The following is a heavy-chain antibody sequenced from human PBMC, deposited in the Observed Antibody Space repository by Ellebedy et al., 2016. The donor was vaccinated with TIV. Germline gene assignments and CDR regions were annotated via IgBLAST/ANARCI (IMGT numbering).Heavy chain of an antibody. CDR1: GFTFRSYT. CDR2: IYSGGST. Sequence: GESLKISCAASGFTFRSYTMHWVRQAPGKGLEWVSVIYSGGSTYYADSVKGRFTISRDNSKNTLYLQMNSLRAEDTAVYYCAKNSVSPDGWGQGTLVTVSS. D-gene: IGHD1-14*01. J-gene: IGHJ4*02. V-gene: IGHV3-NL1*01. CDR3: AKNSVSPDG.